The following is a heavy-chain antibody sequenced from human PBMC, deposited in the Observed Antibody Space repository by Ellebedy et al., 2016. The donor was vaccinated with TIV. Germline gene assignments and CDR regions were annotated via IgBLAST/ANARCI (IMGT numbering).Heavy chain of an antibody. V-gene: IGHV3-48*01. CDR2: ISSSSSTI. CDR1: GFTFSSYS. Sequence: GESLKISXAASGFTFSSYSMNWVRQAPGKGLEWVSYISSSSSTIYYADSVKGRFTISRDNANNSLYLQMNSLRAEDTAVYYCARDPPRIVGATGQFDYWGQGTLVTVSS. J-gene: IGHJ4*02. D-gene: IGHD1-26*01. CDR3: ARDPPRIVGATGQFDY.